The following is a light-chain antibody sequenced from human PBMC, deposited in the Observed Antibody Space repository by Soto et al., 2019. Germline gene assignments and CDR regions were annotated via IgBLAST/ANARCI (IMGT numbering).Light chain of an antibody. Sequence: IHMTQTPSSLSASVGHRVTITCGASQSISSYLNWYQQKPGKAPKLLIYAASSLQSGVPSRFSGSGSGTDFTLTISSLQPEDFATYYCQQSYSTLWTFGQGTRWIS. CDR3: QQSYSTLWT. CDR2: AAS. J-gene: IGKJ1*01. V-gene: IGKV1-39*01. CDR1: QSISSY.